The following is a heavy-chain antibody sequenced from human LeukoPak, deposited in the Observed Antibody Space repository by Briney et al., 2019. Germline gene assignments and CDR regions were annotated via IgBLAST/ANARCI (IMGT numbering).Heavy chain of an antibody. J-gene: IGHJ4*02. D-gene: IGHD3-22*01. CDR2: MYYSGST. CDR1: GGSISSHY. CDR3: AGPTYYYDSSGTTTLGN. V-gene: IGHV4-59*04. Sequence: SETLSLTCTVSGGSISSHYWSWIRQPPGKGLEWIGYMYYSGSTYYNPSLKSRVTISVDTSKNQFSLKLSSVTAADTAVYYCAGPTYYYDSSGTTTLGNWGQGTLVTVSS.